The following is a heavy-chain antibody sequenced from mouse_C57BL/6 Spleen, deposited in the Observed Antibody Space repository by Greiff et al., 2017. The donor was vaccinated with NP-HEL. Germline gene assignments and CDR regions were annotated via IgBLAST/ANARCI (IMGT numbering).Heavy chain of an antibody. J-gene: IGHJ4*01. CDR3: ARRHYSISGAMDY. D-gene: IGHD2-5*01. V-gene: IGHV1-62-3*01. CDR1: GYTFTSYW. Sequence: QVQLQQPGAELVKPGASVKLSCKASGYTFTSYWMHWVKQRPGRGLEWIGRIDPGDGDTNYNGKFKGKATLTADKSSSTAYMQLSSLTSEDSAVYFCARRHYSISGAMDYWGQGTSVTVSS. CDR2: IDPGDGDT.